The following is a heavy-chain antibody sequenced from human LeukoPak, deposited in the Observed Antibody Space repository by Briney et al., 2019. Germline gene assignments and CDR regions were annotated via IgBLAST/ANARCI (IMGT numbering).Heavy chain of an antibody. CDR3: ARVGGSSWYGLDY. CDR1: GGSISSGSYY. D-gene: IGHD6-13*01. J-gene: IGHJ4*02. V-gene: IGHV4-61*02. Sequence: SETLPLTCAVSGGSISSGSYYWSWIRQPAGKGLEWIGRIYTSGSTNYNPSLKSRVTISVDTSKNQFSLKLSSVTAADTAVYYCARVGGSSWYGLDYWGQGTLVTVSS. CDR2: IYTSGST.